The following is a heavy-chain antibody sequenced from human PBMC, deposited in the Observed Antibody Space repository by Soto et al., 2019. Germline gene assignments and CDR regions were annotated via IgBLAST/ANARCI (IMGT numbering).Heavy chain of an antibody. Sequence: GGSLRLSCAASGFTFSDYYMSWIRQAPGKGLEWVSYISSSGSTIYYADSVKGRFTISRDNAKNSLYLQMNSLRAEDTAVYYCARDLNYDYIWGSYRWAYFDYWGQGTLVTVSS. J-gene: IGHJ4*02. CDR3: ARDLNYDYIWGSYRWAYFDY. CDR2: ISSSGSTI. V-gene: IGHV3-11*01. CDR1: GFTFSDYY. D-gene: IGHD3-16*02.